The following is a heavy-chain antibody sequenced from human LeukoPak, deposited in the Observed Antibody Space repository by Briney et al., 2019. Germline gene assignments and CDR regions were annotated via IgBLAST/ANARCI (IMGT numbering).Heavy chain of an antibody. CDR2: INTDGSST. J-gene: IGHJ4*02. CDR3: ARTSGSNWPVYY. D-gene: IGHD6-13*01. CDR1: GFTFSTYW. Sequence: GSLRLSCVVSGFTFSTYWMQWVRQAPGKGLVWVSRINTDGSSTTYAESVKGRFTISRDNAKNTLFLQMNSLGAEDTAVYYCARTSGSNWPVYYWGQGTLVTVSS. V-gene: IGHV3-74*01.